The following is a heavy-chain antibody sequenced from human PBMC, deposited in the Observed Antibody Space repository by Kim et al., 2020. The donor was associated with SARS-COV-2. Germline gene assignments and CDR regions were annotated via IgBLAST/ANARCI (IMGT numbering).Heavy chain of an antibody. CDR2: ISYDGSNK. CDR3: ARDLGGYCSSTSCYNLDYYYGMDV. Sequence: GGSLRLSCAASGFTFSSYAMHWVRQAPGKGLEWVAVISYDGSNKYYADSVKGRFTISRDNSKNTLYLQMNSLRAEDTAVYYCARDLGGYCSSTSCYNLDYYYGMDVWGQGTTVTVSS. J-gene: IGHJ6*02. CDR1: GFTFSSYA. D-gene: IGHD2-2*02. V-gene: IGHV3-30-3*01.